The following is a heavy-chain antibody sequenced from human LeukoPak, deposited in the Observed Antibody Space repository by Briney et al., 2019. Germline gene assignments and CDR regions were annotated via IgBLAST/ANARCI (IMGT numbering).Heavy chain of an antibody. Sequence: SVKVSCKASGGTFSSYIISWVRQAPGQGLEWMGRIIPILGIANYAQKFQGRVTITADKSTSTAYMELSSLRSEDTAVYYCARTRGIAAAGYFDYWGQGTLVTVSS. CDR1: GGTFSSYI. CDR2: IIPILGIA. J-gene: IGHJ4*02. CDR3: ARTRGIAAAGYFDY. V-gene: IGHV1-69*02. D-gene: IGHD6-13*01.